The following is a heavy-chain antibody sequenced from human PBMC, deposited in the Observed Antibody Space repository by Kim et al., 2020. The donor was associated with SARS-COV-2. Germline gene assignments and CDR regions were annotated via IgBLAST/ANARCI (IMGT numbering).Heavy chain of an antibody. CDR2: IYYSGST. V-gene: IGHV4-39*07. J-gene: IGHJ6*02. Sequence: SETLSLTCTVSGGSISSSSYYWGWIRQPPGKGLEWIGSIYYSGSTYYNPSLKSRVTISVDTSKNQFSLKLSSVTAADTAVYYCAREEMAKPPYYYYGMDVWGQGTTVTVSS. D-gene: IGHD5-12*01. CDR3: AREEMAKPPYYYYGMDV. CDR1: GGSISSSSYY.